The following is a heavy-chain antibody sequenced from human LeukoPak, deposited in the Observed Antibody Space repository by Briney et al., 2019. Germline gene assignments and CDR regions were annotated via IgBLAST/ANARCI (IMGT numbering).Heavy chain of an antibody. CDR1: GGTFISYA. CDR2: IIPIFGTA. D-gene: IGHD3-10*01. J-gene: IGHJ5*02. Sequence: ASVKVSCKASGGTFISYAISWVRQAPGQGLEWMGGIIPIFGTANYTQKFQGRVTITADESTSTAYMELSSLRSEDTAVYYCARGGIDVKKPSNWFDPWGQGTLVTVSS. CDR3: ARGGIDVKKPSNWFDP. V-gene: IGHV1-69*13.